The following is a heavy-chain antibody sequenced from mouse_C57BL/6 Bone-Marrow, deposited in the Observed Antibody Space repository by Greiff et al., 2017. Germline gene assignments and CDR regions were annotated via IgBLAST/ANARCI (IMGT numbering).Heavy chain of an antibody. CDR3: ATIDYYGSSYAMDY. D-gene: IGHD1-1*01. Sequence: QVQLKQSGAELVRPGTSVKVSCKASGYAFTNYLIEWVKQRPGQGLEWIGVINPGSGGTNYNEKFKGKATLTADKSSSPAYMQLSSLTSEDSAVYFCATIDYYGSSYAMDYWGQGTSVTVSS. V-gene: IGHV1-54*01. CDR2: INPGSGGT. J-gene: IGHJ4*01. CDR1: GYAFTNYL.